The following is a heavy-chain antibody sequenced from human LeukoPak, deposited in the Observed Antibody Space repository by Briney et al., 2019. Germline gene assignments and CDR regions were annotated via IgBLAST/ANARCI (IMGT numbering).Heavy chain of an antibody. CDR2: INPNSGGT. CDR1: GYTFTGYY. J-gene: IGHJ4*02. D-gene: IGHD5-12*01. CDR3: ARALGYGGYDPSDY. V-gene: IGHV1-2*02. Sequence: GASVKVSCKASGYTFTGYYMHWVRQAPGQGLEWMGWINPNSGGTNYAQKFQGRVTMTRDTSINTAYMELSRLTSDDTAVYSCARALGYGGYDPSDYWGQGTLVTVSS.